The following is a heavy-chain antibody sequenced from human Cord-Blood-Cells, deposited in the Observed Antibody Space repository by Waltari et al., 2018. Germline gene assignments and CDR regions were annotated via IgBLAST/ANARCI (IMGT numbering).Heavy chain of an antibody. CDR2: IYHSGST. CDR3: ARGYCTGGVCYTGWYFDL. D-gene: IGHD2-8*02. Sequence: QLPLQESGSGLVKPSQTLSLTCAVSGGSISSGGYSRSWIRQPPGKGLAWIGYIYHSGSTYYNPSLKSRVTISVDRSKNQFSLKLSSVTAADTAVYYCARGYCTGGVCYTGWYFDLWGRGTLVTVSS. CDR1: GGSISSGGYS. J-gene: IGHJ2*01. V-gene: IGHV4-30-2*01.